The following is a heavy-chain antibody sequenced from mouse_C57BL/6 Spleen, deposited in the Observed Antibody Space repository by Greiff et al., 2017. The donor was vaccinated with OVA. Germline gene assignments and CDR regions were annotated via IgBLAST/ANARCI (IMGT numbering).Heavy chain of an antibody. CDR2: ISDGGSYT. CDR1: GFTFSSYA. Sequence: EVKLMESGGGLVKPGGSLKLSCAASGFTFSSYAMSWVRQTQEKRLEWVATISDGGSYTYYPDNVKGRFTISRDNAKNNLYLQMSHLKSEDTAMYYCAREYDYGAFDYWGQGTTLTVSS. V-gene: IGHV5-4*01. D-gene: IGHD2-4*01. CDR3: AREYDYGAFDY. J-gene: IGHJ2*01.